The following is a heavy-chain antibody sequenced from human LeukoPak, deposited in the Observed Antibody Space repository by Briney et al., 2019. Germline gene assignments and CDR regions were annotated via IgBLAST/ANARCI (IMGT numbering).Heavy chain of an antibody. CDR3: ARVWDSSGWYLDY. D-gene: IGHD6-19*01. CDR2: IYYSGST. CDR1: GGSISSGDYY. V-gene: IGHV4-30-4*08. Sequence: PSQTLSLTCTVSGGSISSGDYYWSWIRQPPGKGLEWIGYIYYSGSTYYNPSLKSRVTMSVDTSKNQFSLKLSSVTAADTAVYYCARVWDSSGWYLDYWGQGTLVTVSS. J-gene: IGHJ4*02.